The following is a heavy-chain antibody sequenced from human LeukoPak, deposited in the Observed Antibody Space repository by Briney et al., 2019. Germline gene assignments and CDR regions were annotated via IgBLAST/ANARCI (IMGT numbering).Heavy chain of an antibody. Sequence: ASVKVSCKASGYTFTSYDINWVRQATGQGLEWMGWMNPNSGNTGYAQKFRGRVTMTRNTSISTAYMELSSLRSEDTAVYYCARDGGQSYDLLTGYYNNDWFDPWGQGTLVTVSS. CDR3: ARDGGQSYDLLTGYYNNDWFDP. CDR2: MNPNSGNT. D-gene: IGHD3-9*01. CDR1: GYTFTSYD. V-gene: IGHV1-8*01. J-gene: IGHJ5*02.